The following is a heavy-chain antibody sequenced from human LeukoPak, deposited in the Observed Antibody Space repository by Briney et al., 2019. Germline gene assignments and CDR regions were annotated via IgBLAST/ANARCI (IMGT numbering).Heavy chain of an antibody. CDR2: ISWNSGSI. V-gene: IGHV3-9*03. J-gene: IGHJ3*02. Sequence: GRSLRLSCAASGFTFDGYAMHWVRQAPGKGLEWVSGISWNSGSIGYADSVKGRFTISRDNAKNSLYLQMNSLRAEDMALYYCAKEYCSGGSCGAFDIWGQGTMVTVSS. D-gene: IGHD2-15*01. CDR3: AKEYCSGGSCGAFDI. CDR1: GFTFDGYA.